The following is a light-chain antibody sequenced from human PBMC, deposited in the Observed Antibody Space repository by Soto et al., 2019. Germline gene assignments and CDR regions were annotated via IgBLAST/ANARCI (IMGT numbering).Light chain of an antibody. CDR1: QSISSW. CDR3: QQYTNYPLT. V-gene: IGKV1-5*01. Sequence: DIQMTQSPPTLSASVGDRVTITCRASQSISSWLAWYQQRPGKAHNLLIYDVSSLESGVPSRFSGSGSGTEFTLTSSSLQPDDLATYYCQQYTNYPLTFGQGTKAEIK. J-gene: IGKJ1*01. CDR2: DVS.